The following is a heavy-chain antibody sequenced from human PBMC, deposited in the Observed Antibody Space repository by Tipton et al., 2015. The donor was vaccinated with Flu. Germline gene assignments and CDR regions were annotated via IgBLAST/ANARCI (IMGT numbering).Heavy chain of an antibody. CDR1: GYTFTGYY. V-gene: IGHV1-2*02. J-gene: IGHJ6*03. D-gene: IGHD3-22*01. CDR3: ARRYYDSSGYLWGDYYYYYMDV. CDR2: INPNSGGT. Sequence: QSGAEVKKPGASVKVSCKASGYTFTGYYMHWVRQAPGQGLEWMGWINPNSGGTNYAQKFQGRVTMTRDTSISTAYMELSRLRSDDTAVYYCARRYYDSSGYLWGDYYYYYMDVWGKGTTVTVSS.